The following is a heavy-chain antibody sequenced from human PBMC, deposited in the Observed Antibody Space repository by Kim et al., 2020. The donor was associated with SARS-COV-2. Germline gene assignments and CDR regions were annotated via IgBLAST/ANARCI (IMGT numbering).Heavy chain of an antibody. J-gene: IGHJ4*02. V-gene: IGHV4-34*01. Sequence: NPALTSRVTISVGTSKDQFSRKLSSVTAADTAVYYCARGRYSGSHVPFDYCGQGTLVTVSS. D-gene: IGHD1-26*01. CDR3: ARGRYSGSHVPFDY.